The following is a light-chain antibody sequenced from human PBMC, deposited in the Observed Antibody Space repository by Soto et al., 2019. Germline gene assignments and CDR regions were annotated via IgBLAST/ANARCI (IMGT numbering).Light chain of an antibody. Sequence: DIQMTQSPSSLSASVGDRVTVTCRASQGISNYLAWYQQKPGKVPKLLIYAASTLQSGVPSRFSGSGSGTDFTLTISSLQPEDVATYYCQNYNSDPLFGQGTRLEIK. CDR3: QNYNSDPL. CDR2: AAS. CDR1: QGISNY. V-gene: IGKV1-27*01. J-gene: IGKJ5*01.